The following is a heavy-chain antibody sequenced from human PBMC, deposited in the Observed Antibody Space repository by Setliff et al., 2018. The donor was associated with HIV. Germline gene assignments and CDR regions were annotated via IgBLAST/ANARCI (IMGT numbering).Heavy chain of an antibody. J-gene: IGHJ4*02. V-gene: IGHV1-18*01. CDR1: GYTFASYG. D-gene: IGHD3-16*02. CDR2: ISAYDGNT. CDR3: ARDEKRAAGGSLYYFDL. Sequence: ASVKVSCKASGYTFASYGITWVRQAPGQGLEWMGWISAYDGNTNYAQKVRERVTLTTDTATNTAFMELKNLTSADTAVYFCARDEKRAAGGSLYYFDLWGQGTMVTVSS.